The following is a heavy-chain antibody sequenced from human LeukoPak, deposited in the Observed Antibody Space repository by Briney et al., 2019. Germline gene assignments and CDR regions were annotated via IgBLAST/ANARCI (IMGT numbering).Heavy chain of an antibody. Sequence: GGVLRLSCAASGITFSNYWMHWVRQVPGKGLVWVSRIISDGSTTTYADSVKGRFTISRDNAKNTLFLQMNSLRPEDTGVYFCARDVGGDYYLDSWGLGTLVTVSS. D-gene: IGHD4-17*01. CDR3: ARDVGGDYYLDS. CDR1: GITFSNYW. V-gene: IGHV3-74*03. CDR2: IISDGSTT. J-gene: IGHJ4*02.